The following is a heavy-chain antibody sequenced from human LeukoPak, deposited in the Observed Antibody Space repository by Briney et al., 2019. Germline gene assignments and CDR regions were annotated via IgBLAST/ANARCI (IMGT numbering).Heavy chain of an antibody. CDR3: ARSGSYLGTDY. V-gene: IGHV3-21*01. CDR1: GFTFSSYS. J-gene: IGHJ4*02. D-gene: IGHD1-26*01. CDR2: ISSSSSDT. Sequence: PGGSLRLSCAASGFTFSSYSMNWVRRAPGKGLEWVSSISSSSSDTYYADSVKGRFTISRDDDKNSLYLQKNSLRAEDTAVYYCARSGSYLGTDYWGQGTLVTVSS.